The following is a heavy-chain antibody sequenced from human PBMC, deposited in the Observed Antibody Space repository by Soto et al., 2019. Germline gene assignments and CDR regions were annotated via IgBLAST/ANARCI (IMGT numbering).Heavy chain of an antibody. Sequence: GGSLRLSCAASGFTFSSYAMNWVRQAPGKGLEWVSGISDSGGSTYYADSVKGRFTISRDNSKNTLYLQMNSLRAEDTAVYYCAKDRTVAARNFDYWGQGTQVTVSS. D-gene: IGHD6-6*01. V-gene: IGHV3-23*01. CDR1: GFTFSSYA. CDR3: AKDRTVAARNFDY. CDR2: ISDSGGST. J-gene: IGHJ4*02.